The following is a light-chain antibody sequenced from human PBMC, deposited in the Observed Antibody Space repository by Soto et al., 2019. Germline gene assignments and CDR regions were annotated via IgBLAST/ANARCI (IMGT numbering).Light chain of an antibody. V-gene: IGLV2-8*01. CDR3: SSFGGGNKVL. J-gene: IGLJ3*02. CDR1: SSDVGGYNF. Sequence: ALTQPPSASGSPGQSVTISCTGTSSDVGGYNFVSWYQQHPGKVPKTMIYEVSKRPSGVPDRFSGSKSGNTASLTVSGLQAEDEADYYCSSFGGGNKVLFGGGTKLTVL. CDR2: EVS.